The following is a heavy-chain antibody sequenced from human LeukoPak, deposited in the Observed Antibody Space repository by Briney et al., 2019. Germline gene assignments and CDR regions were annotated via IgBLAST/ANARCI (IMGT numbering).Heavy chain of an antibody. J-gene: IGHJ6*02. CDR1: GFTFSSYE. V-gene: IGHV3-48*03. D-gene: IGHD1-1*01. CDR3: AREGTERSPAWYYGMDV. CDR2: ISSSGSTI. Sequence: GGTLRLSCAASGFTFSSYEMNWVRQAPGKGLEWVSYISSSGSTIYYADSVKGRFTISRDNVKNSLYLQMNSLRAEDTAVYYCAREGTERSPAWYYGMDVWGQGTTVTVSS.